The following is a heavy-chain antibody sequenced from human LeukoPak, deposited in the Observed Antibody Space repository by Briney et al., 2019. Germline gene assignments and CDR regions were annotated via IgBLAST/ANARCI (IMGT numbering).Heavy chain of an antibody. CDR2: IYYTGST. V-gene: IGHV4-59*12. CDR3: ARDGSPWYSSSWDRAFDI. D-gene: IGHD6-13*01. J-gene: IGHJ3*02. Sequence: SETLSLTCTVSGGSISRDYWSWIRQPPGKGLEWIGYIYYTGSTNYNPSLKSRVTISVDTSKNQFSLKLSSVTAADTAVYYCARDGSPWYSSSWDRAFDIWGQGTMVTVSS. CDR1: GGSISRDY.